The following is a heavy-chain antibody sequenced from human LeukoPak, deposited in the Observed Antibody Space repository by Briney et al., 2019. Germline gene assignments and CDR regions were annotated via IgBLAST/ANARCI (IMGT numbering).Heavy chain of an antibody. Sequence: ASVKVSCKASGYTFTSYGISWVRQAPGQGLEWMGWISAYNGNTNYAQKLQGRVTMTTDTSTSTAYMELRSLRSDDTAVYYCARYGDYQDLYYYYYYMDVWGKGTTVTASS. J-gene: IGHJ6*03. CDR1: GYTFTSYG. D-gene: IGHD4-17*01. V-gene: IGHV1-18*01. CDR3: ARYGDYQDLYYYYYYMDV. CDR2: ISAYNGNT.